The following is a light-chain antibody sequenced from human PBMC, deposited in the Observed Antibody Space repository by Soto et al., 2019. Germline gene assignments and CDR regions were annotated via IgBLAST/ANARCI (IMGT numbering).Light chain of an antibody. V-gene: IGLV2-8*01. CDR3: SSYAGSNNILYV. CDR2: EVS. J-gene: IGLJ1*01. Sequence: QSALTQPPSASGSPGQSVTISCTGTSSDAGGYNYVSWYQQHPGKAPKLMIYEVSKRPSGVPERFSGSKSGNTASLTVSGLQAEDEADYYCSSYAGSNNILYVFGTGTKVTVL. CDR1: SSDAGGYNY.